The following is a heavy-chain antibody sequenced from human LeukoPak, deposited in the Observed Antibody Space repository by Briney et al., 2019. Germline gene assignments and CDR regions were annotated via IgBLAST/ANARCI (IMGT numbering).Heavy chain of an antibody. CDR3: ARWGGGNIAAADDY. Sequence: GGTLRLSCVASGFTFSDYHMSWLRQAPGKGPEWLAYISGTVGFIEYAESVKGRFTISRDNANNSLSLQMNSLRAEDTAVYYCARWGGGNIAAADDYWGQGTLVTVSS. V-gene: IGHV3-11*01. CDR1: GFTFSDYH. J-gene: IGHJ4*02. CDR2: ISGTVGFI. D-gene: IGHD6-13*01.